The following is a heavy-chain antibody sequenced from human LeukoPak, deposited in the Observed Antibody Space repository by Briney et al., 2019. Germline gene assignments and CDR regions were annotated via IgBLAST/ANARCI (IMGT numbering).Heavy chain of an antibody. V-gene: IGHV4-59*01. J-gene: IGHJ4*02. CDR2: IYYSGST. Sequence: PSETLSLTCTVSGGSISSYYRSWIRQPPGKGLEWIGYIYYSGSTNYNPSLKSRVTISVDTSKNQFSLKLSSVTAADTAVYYCARGSRVVVRSFFDYWGQGTLVTVSS. D-gene: IGHD3-22*01. CDR3: ARGSRVVVRSFFDY. CDR1: GGSISSYY.